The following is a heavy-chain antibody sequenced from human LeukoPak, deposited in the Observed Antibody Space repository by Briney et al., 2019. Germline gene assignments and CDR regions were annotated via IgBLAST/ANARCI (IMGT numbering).Heavy chain of an antibody. CDR2: IWYDGSNK. Sequence: PGGSLRLSCAASGFTFSSYGMHWVLQAPGKGLEWVAVIWYDGSNKYYGDSVKGRFTISRDNSKKTLYLQMNSLRVEDTAAYYCARGDGYNDAEYLQHRGQGTLVTVS. J-gene: IGHJ1*01. CDR1: GFTFSSYG. V-gene: IGHV3-33*01. CDR3: ARGDGYNDAEYLQH. D-gene: IGHD5-24*01.